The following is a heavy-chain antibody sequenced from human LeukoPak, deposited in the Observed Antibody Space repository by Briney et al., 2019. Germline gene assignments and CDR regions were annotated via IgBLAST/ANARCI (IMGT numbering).Heavy chain of an antibody. V-gene: IGHV3-23*01. D-gene: IGHD1-26*01. CDR2: ISGSGGST. CDR1: GLTFSTYA. J-gene: IGHJ4*02. CDR3: AKHTGGSYPYYFDY. Sequence: GGCLRLSRAPAGLTFSTYAMSWVRQAPGKGLEWVSAISGSGGSTYYADSVKGRFTISRDNSKNTLYLQMNSLRAEDTAVYYCAKHTGGSYPYYFDYWGQGTLVTVSS.